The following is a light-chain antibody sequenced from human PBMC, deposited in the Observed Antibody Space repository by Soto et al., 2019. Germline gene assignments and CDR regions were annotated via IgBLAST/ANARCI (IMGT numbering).Light chain of an antibody. V-gene: IGKV3-20*01. J-gene: IGKJ3*01. CDR3: QQYGDSPLT. Sequence: EVVLTQSPGTLSLSPGERATLSCRASQNVYINSLAWYQQRPGQTPRLLIYGASTRAAAIPDRFSGSGSGAAFALSIGGLEPEDFAIYYCQQYGDSPLTFGPGTRVD. CDR1: QNVYINS. CDR2: GAS.